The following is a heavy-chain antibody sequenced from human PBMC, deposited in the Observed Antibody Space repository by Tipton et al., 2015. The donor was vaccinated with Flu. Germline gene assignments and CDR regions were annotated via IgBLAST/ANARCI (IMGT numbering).Heavy chain of an antibody. CDR3: SRDFCSGGFCYPDY. V-gene: IGHV4-4*07. D-gene: IGHD2-15*01. CDR2: MYTSGTA. Sequence: TLSLTCTVSGGPMSSFYWSWIRQPAGKGLEWIGRMYTSGTAKYHPSFKSRVTMSVDTSKNQFSLKLSSVTAADTAVYYCSRDFCSGGFCYPDYWGQGTLVTVSS. CDR1: GGPMSSFY. J-gene: IGHJ4*02.